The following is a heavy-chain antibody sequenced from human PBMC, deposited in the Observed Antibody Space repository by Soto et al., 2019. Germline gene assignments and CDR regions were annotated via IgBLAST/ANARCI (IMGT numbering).Heavy chain of an antibody. D-gene: IGHD1-26*01. Sequence: QVQLQESGPGLVKPSGTLSLTCAVFGGSISNSNWWTWVRQPPGKGLDWIGDIFHSGSTNYNSSLMGRVTISVDKANHQSSLKLSSVTAADTAVYYCAHRPIVGAAIWGQGTVVTVSS. V-gene: IGHV4-4*02. J-gene: IGHJ4*02. CDR1: GGSISNSNW. CDR3: AHRPIVGAAI. CDR2: IFHSGST.